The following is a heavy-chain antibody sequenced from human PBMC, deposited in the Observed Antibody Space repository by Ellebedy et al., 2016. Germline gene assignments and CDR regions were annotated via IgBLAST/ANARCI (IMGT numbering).Heavy chain of an antibody. Sequence: TFSSYAMSWIRQPPGKGLEWIGSIYYSGSTYYNPSLKSRVTISVDTSKNQFSLKLSSVTAADTAVYYCARLWFGELSDYYFDYWGQGTLVTVSS. V-gene: IGHV4-39*01. CDR1: TFSSYA. J-gene: IGHJ4*02. CDR2: IYYSGST. CDR3: ARLWFGELSDYYFDY. D-gene: IGHD3-10*01.